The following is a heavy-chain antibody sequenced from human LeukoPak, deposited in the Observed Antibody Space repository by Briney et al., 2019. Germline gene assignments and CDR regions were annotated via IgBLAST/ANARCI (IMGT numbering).Heavy chain of an antibody. J-gene: IGHJ4*02. D-gene: IGHD3-22*01. V-gene: IGHV3-74*01. CDR2: INSGGSST. Sequence: GGSLRLSCAASGFTFSSYWLHWVRQAPGKGLVWVSRINSGGSSTSYADSVKGRFTFSRDNAKNTLYLQMNSLRAEDTAVYYCAREGRYYDSSGYYRSGFDYWGQGTLVTVSS. CDR3: AREGRYYDSSGYYRSGFDY. CDR1: GFTFSSYW.